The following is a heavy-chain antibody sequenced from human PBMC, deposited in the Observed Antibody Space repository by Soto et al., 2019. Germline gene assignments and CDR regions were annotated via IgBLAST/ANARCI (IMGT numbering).Heavy chain of an antibody. CDR3: ATKKGVGVCYYFDD. V-gene: IGHV1-18*01. D-gene: IGHD2-21*02. CDR2: INTNSGNP. Sequence: DSLQVSCKASGYTFSSYGINWVRQAPGQGLEWLGWINTNSGNPNYAQKFQDRVIMTTDTSTGTAYIEMRSLTSDDTAVYYCATKKGVGVCYYFDDWGHGTLVTVYS. CDR1: GYTFSSYG. J-gene: IGHJ4*01.